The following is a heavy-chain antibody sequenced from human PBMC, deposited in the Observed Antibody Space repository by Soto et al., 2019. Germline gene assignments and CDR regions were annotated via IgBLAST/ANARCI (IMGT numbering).Heavy chain of an antibody. V-gene: IGHV3-74*01. CDR1: GFTFSSYW. Sequence: GGSLRLSCAASGFTFSSYWMHWVRQAPGKGLVWVSRINSDGSSTSYADSVKGRFTISRDNAKNTLYLQMNSLRAEDTAVYYCASTDSSGYRLAYYYYGMDVWGQGTTVTVSS. CDR2: INSDGSST. CDR3: ASTDSSGYRLAYYYYGMDV. J-gene: IGHJ6*02. D-gene: IGHD3-22*01.